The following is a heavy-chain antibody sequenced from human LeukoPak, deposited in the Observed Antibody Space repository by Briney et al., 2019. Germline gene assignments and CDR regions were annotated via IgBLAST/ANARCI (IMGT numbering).Heavy chain of an antibody. CDR3: TKRRGYNFDY. J-gene: IGHJ4*02. CDR2: ISGNGGAT. D-gene: IGHD5-12*01. CDR1: RFTPCSYI. Sequence: TVGCLRHSPAASRFTPCSYIISSVSQTPGKGVEWVSRISGNGGATYYADSVKGRFTISRDNSKDTLYLQMNTLRAEDTAIYYCTKRRGYNFDYWGQGTLVTVSS. V-gene: IGHV3-23*01.